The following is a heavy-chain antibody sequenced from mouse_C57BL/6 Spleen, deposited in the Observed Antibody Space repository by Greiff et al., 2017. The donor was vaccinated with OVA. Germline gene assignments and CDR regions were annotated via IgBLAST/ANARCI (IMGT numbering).Heavy chain of an antibody. V-gene: IGHV5-17*01. CDR1: GFTFSDYG. Sequence: EVQLVESGGGLVKPGGSLKLSCAASGFTFSDYGMHWVRQAPEKGLEWVAYISSGSSTICYADTVKGRFTISRDNAKNTLFLQMTSLRSEDTAMYYCANPYDWGQGTLVTVSA. CDR3: ANPYD. J-gene: IGHJ3*01. CDR2: ISSGSSTI. D-gene: IGHD1-1*01.